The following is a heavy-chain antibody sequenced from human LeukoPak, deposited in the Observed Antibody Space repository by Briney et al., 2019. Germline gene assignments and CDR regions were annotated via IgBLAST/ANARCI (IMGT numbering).Heavy chain of an antibody. CDR1: GFTFSNYN. J-gene: IGHJ4*02. Sequence: GGSLRLSCAASGFTFSNYNMNWVRQAPGKAMEWVSSITRSGTYIFYADSVKGRFTISRDNAKNSLYLQMDSLRAEDTAVYYCARTTVTTWYFDYWGQGTLVTVSS. V-gene: IGHV3-21*01. CDR3: ARTTVTTWYFDY. CDR2: ITRSGTYI. D-gene: IGHD4-17*01.